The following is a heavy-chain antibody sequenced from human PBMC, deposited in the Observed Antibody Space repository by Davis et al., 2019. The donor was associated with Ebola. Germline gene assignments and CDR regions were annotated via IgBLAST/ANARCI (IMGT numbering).Heavy chain of an antibody. J-gene: IGHJ6*04. Sequence: PGGSLRLSCAASEFTFSDYWMHWVRQAPGKGLVWVSRISGDGRITTYADSVKGRFSISRDNTKNTLYLQMYSLRAEDTAVYYCARASQYSSPLDVWGKGTTVTVSS. V-gene: IGHV3-74*01. CDR3: ARASQYSSPLDV. CDR1: EFTFSDYW. CDR2: ISGDGRIT. D-gene: IGHD6-6*01.